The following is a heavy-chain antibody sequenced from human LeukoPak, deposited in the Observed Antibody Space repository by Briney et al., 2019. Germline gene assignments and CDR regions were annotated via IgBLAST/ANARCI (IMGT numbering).Heavy chain of an antibody. V-gene: IGHV3-7*04. D-gene: IGHD7-27*01. CDR3: ARINWGLKAFDI. J-gene: IGHJ3*02. CDR1: GFTFSSHC. Sequence: GGSLRLSCAASGFTFSSHCMSGVRQAPGKGLEWVANIKQDGSEKYCVESGKGRFTISRDNAKNSLFLQMKSLRAEDTAVYYCARINWGLKAFDIWGQGTMVTVSS. CDR2: IKQDGSEK.